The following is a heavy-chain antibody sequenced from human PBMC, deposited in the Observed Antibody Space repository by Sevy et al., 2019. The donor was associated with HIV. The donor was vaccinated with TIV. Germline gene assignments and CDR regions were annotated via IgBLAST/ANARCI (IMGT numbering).Heavy chain of an antibody. CDR3: ARHYLVVSPDIVVDYNWFDP. CDR2: IYPSDSDT. Sequence: GESLKISCKGSGYSFTSYWIGWVRQMPGKGLEWMGIIYPSDSDTRYSPSFQGQVTISADKSISTAYLQWSSLKASDTAMYYCARHYLVVSPDIVVDYNWFDPWSQGTLVTVSS. CDR1: GYSFTSYW. J-gene: IGHJ5*02. V-gene: IGHV5-51*01. D-gene: IGHD2-15*01.